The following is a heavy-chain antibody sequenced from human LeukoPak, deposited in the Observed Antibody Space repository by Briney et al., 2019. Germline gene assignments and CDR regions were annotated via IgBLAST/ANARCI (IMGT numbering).Heavy chain of an antibody. CDR3: ARGRRIGVVVAAKNFDY. CDR1: GGSVSSGSYY. Sequence: PSETLSLTCTVSGGSVSSGSYYWSWIRQPPGKGLEWIGYIYYSGSTNYNPSLKSRVTISVDTSKNQFSLKLSSVTAADTAVYYCARGRRIGVVVAAKNFDYWGQGTLVTVSS. J-gene: IGHJ4*02. CDR2: IYYSGST. V-gene: IGHV4-61*01. D-gene: IGHD2-15*01.